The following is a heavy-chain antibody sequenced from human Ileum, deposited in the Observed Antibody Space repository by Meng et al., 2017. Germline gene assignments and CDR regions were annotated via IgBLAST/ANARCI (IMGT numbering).Heavy chain of an antibody. D-gene: IGHD6-19*01. Sequence: GSLRLSCTVSGDSISSQYWSWIRQPPGKGLEWIGYISYRGGTNYNPSLKSRVSISVDTSKNQFSLKLSSVTAADTAVYYCARTRDQIGVAGYWLDLWGQGTLVTVSS. CDR2: ISYRGGT. CDR3: ARTRDQIGVAGYWLDL. V-gene: IGHV4-59*11. CDR1: GDSISSQY. J-gene: IGHJ5*02.